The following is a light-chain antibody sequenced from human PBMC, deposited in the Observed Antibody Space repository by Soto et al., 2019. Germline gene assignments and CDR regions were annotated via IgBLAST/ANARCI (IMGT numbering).Light chain of an antibody. CDR1: QSVGSN. V-gene: IGKV3-15*01. CDR3: QQYNDWPALT. J-gene: IGKJ4*01. CDR2: AAS. Sequence: ETVMTQSPATLSVSPGERDTLSCRASQSVGSNVAWYQQIPGQAPRLLIHAASTRATGIPTRFSGSGSGTEFTLTINRLQSKDFAVYYCQQYNDWPALTFGGGTKVEMK.